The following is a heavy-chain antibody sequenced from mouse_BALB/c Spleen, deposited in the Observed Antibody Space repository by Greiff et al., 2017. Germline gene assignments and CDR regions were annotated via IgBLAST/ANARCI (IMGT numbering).Heavy chain of an antibody. CDR3: ARIPYYGSSYGAMDY. D-gene: IGHD1-1*01. CDR2: IDPANGNT. CDR1: GFNIKDNY. V-gene: IGHV14-3*02. J-gene: IGHJ4*01. Sequence: VQLQQSGAELVKPGASVKLSCTASGFNIKDNYMHWVKQRPEQGLEWIGRIDPANGNTKYDPKFQGKATITADTSSNTAYLQLSSLTSEDTAVYYCARIPYYGSSYGAMDYWGQGTSVTVSS.